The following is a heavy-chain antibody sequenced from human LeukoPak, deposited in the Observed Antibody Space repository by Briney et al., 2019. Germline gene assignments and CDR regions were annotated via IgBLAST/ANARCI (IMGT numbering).Heavy chain of an antibody. CDR2: ISYDGSNK. D-gene: IGHD4-17*01. J-gene: IGHJ4*02. Sequence: PGGSLRLSCAASGFTFSSYGMHWVRQAPGKGLEWVAVISYDGSNKYYADSVKGRFTISRDNSKNTLYLQMNSLRAEDTAVYYCAKDRGYGDYFFDYWGQGTLVTVSS. CDR1: GFTFSSYG. V-gene: IGHV3-30*18. CDR3: AKDRGYGDYFFDY.